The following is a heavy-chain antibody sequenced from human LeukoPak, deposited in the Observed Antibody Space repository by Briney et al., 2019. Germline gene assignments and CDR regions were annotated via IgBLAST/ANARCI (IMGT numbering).Heavy chain of an antibody. J-gene: IGHJ4*02. Sequence: ASVKVSCKVSGYTLTELSMHWVRQAPGKGLEWMGGFDPEDGETIYTQEFQDRVTMTRDTSTSTVYMELSSLRSEDTAVYYCATYTQSGAQGVSDYWGQGTLVTVSS. CDR1: GYTLTELS. V-gene: IGHV1-24*01. CDR2: FDPEDGET. D-gene: IGHD3-10*01. CDR3: ATYTQSGAQGVSDY.